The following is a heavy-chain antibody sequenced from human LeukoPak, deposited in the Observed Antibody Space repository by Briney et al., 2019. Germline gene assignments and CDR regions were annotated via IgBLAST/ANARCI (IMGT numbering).Heavy chain of an antibody. Sequence: GGSLRLSCAASGFTFSSYSMNWVRQAPGKGLEWVSYISSSSSTIYYADSVKGRFTISRDNAKNSLYPQMNSLRAEDTAVYYCARERYGDLDYWGQGTLVTVSS. CDR2: ISSSSSTI. V-gene: IGHV3-48*01. J-gene: IGHJ4*02. CDR3: ARERYGDLDY. CDR1: GFTFSSYS. D-gene: IGHD4-17*01.